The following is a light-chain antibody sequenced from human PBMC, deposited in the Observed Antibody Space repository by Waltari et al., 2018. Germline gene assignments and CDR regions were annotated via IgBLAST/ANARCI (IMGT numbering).Light chain of an antibody. CDR3: QQYDDFLT. J-gene: IGKJ4*01. Sequence: DIQMTQSPSSLSASVGDRVTITCRASQDINNYFSWYQQKPGKAPKRLIFYTSSLESGVPSRFSGSGSGTDYTLTINSLQPEDFATYYCQQYDDFLTFGGGTRVEIK. CDR1: QDINNY. V-gene: IGKV1-33*01. CDR2: YTS.